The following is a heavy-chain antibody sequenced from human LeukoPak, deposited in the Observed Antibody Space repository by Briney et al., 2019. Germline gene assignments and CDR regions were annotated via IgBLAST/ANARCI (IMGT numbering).Heavy chain of an antibody. CDR2: IRYDGSNK. J-gene: IGHJ4*02. CDR3: AREGGSYLYYFDY. D-gene: IGHD1-26*01. CDR1: GFTFSSYA. V-gene: IGHV3-30*04. Sequence: PGRSLRLSCAASGFTFSSYAMHWVRQAPGKGLEWVAFIRYDGSNKYYADSVKGRFTISRDNSKNTLYLQMNSLRAEDTAVYYCAREGGSYLYYFDYWGQGTLVTVSS.